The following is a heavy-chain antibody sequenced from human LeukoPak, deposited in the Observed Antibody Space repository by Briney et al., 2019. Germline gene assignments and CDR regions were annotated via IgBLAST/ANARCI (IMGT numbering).Heavy chain of an antibody. V-gene: IGHV4-30-4*01. Sequence: SETLSLTCTVSGGAISSGDYYWSWIRQPPGKGLEWIGYIYYTGGTYYNPSLKSRVTISVDTSKNQFSLKLSSVTAADTAVYYCARQYYDTRGSPFNWFDPWGQGTLVTVAS. CDR3: ARQYYDTRGSPFNWFDP. D-gene: IGHD3-22*01. CDR2: IYYTGGT. J-gene: IGHJ5*02. CDR1: GGAISSGDYY.